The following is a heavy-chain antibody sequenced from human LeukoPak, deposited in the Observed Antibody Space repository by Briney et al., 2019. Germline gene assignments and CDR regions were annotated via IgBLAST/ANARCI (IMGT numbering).Heavy chain of an antibody. Sequence: SGPTLVKPXQAPTLTCTFSGFSLSSTGVGVGWIRQPPGRALEWLALIYWDDDKRYSPSLKSSLTITKDTSNNQVVLTMTNMDPVDTGAYFCAHMESYFDYWGQGILVTVSS. J-gene: IGHJ4*02. CDR3: AHMESYFDY. CDR1: GFSLSSTGVG. CDR2: IYWDDDK. D-gene: IGHD3-10*01. V-gene: IGHV2-5*02.